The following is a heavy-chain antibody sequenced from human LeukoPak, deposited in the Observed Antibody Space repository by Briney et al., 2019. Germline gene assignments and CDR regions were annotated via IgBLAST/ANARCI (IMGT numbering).Heavy chain of an antibody. CDR2: ISLAGQT. V-gene: IGHV4-4*02. CDR3: SRESGPFCPFGY. J-gene: IGHJ4*02. CDR1: GGSISGTNW. D-gene: IGHD1-26*01. Sequence: SGTLSLTCGVSGGSISGTNWWSWVRQPPGQGLEWIGEISLAGQTNYNPSLNGRVTMSLDKSSSQLSLHLTSVTAADTATYFCSRESGPFCPFGYWGQGTLVIVSS.